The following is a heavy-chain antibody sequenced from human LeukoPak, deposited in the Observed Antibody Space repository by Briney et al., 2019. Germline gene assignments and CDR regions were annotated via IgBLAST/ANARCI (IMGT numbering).Heavy chain of an antibody. CDR1: GGSISNYY. CDR3: ARDAYNWNYGWFDP. J-gene: IGHJ5*02. Sequence: SETLSLTCTVSGGSISNYYWSWIRQPPGKGLEWVGYIYYSGSTNYNPSLKSRVTISVDTSKNQFSLKLSSVTAADTAVYYCARDAYNWNYGWFDPWGQGTLVTVSS. D-gene: IGHD1-7*01. V-gene: IGHV4-59*01. CDR2: IYYSGST.